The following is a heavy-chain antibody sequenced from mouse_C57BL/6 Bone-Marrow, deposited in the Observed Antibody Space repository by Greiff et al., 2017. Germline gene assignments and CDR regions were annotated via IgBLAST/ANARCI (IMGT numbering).Heavy chain of an antibody. CDR3: ARPYYSNYWYFDV. CDR1: GYTFTSYW. V-gene: IGHV1-55*01. Sequence: QVQLQQPGAELVKPGASVKMSCKASGYTFTSYWITWVKQRPGQGLEWIGDIYPGSGSTNYNEKVKSKATLTVDTAASTAYRQRSSLTSEDSAVYYCARPYYSNYWYFDVWGTGTTVTVSS. CDR2: IYPGSGST. J-gene: IGHJ1*03. D-gene: IGHD2-5*01.